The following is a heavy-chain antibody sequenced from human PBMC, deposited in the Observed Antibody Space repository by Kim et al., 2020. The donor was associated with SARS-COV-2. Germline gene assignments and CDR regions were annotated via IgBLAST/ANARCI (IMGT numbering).Heavy chain of an antibody. V-gene: IGHV3-15*01. CDR3: TTDLYDYVWGSYSFDYYYHGMDV. D-gene: IGHD3-16*02. J-gene: IGHJ6*02. CDR1: GFTFRNAW. CDR2: IKSKIDGGTT. Sequence: GGSLRLSCAGSGFTFRNAWMSWVRQAPGKGLEWVGRIKSKIDGGTTDYAAPVKGRFTISRDDSKNTVYLQMNSLKTEDTAVYYCTTDLYDYVWGSYSFDYYYHGMDVWGQGTTVTVSS.